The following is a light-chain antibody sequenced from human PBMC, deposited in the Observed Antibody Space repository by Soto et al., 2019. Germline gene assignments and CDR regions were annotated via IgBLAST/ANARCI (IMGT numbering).Light chain of an antibody. V-gene: IGLV2-14*03. CDR3: SSYRTARTLEF. J-gene: IGLJ1*01. CDR1: NTDIGGYDY. Sequence: QSVLAQPDSVSGYLGESITISCTGTNTDIGGYDYVSWYLQHPGGAHTLVIYDVTSRSSFVCSLFSGSKSGFTASLTISGFQTEDDAHYYCSSYRTARTLEFFGTGTKVTVL. CDR2: DVT.